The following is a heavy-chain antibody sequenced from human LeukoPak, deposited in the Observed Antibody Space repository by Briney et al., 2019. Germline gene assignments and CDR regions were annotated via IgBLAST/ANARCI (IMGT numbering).Heavy chain of an antibody. CDR2: IRSSGRTT. J-gene: IGHJ4*02. CDR3: AKPPENVVGTSPFYFDS. Sequence: PGGSLRLSCAASGFTFKNSAMNWVRQAPGKGPEWVAVIRSSGRTTDYADSVKGRFTISRDNSNNTLFLQMIRLRAKDTAVYYCAKPPENVVGTSPFYFDSWGQGTLVTVSS. D-gene: IGHD1-26*01. CDR1: GFTFKNSA. V-gene: IGHV3-23*01.